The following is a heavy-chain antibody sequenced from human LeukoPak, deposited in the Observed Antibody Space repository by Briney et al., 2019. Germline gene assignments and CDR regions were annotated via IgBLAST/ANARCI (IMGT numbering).Heavy chain of an antibody. Sequence: SQTLSLTCTVSGGSIGSGDYYWSWIRQPPGKGLEWIGSTYYSGSTYYNPSLKSRVTISVDTSKNQFSLKLSSVTAADTAVYYCARASVVAAGGPWFDPWGQGTLVTVSS. CDR2: TYYSGST. D-gene: IGHD2-15*01. V-gene: IGHV4-30-4*01. CDR1: GGSIGSGDYY. CDR3: ARASVVAAGGPWFDP. J-gene: IGHJ5*02.